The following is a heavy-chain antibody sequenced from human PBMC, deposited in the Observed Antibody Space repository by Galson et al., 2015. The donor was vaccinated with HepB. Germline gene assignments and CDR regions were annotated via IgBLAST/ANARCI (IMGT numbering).Heavy chain of an antibody. J-gene: IGHJ5*02. V-gene: IGHV4-39*07. Sequence: LSLTCTVSGGSISSSSYYWGWIRQPPGKGLEWIGSIYYSGSTYYNPSLKSRVTISVDTSKNQFSLKLSSVTAADTAVYYCARDPTHGAGFSWGQGTLVTVSS. CDR3: ARDPTHGAGFS. CDR2: IYYSGST. D-gene: IGHD1-26*01. CDR1: GGSISSSSYY.